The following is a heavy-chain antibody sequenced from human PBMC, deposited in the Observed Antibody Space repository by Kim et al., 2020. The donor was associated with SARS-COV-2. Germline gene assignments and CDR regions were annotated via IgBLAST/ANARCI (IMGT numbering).Heavy chain of an antibody. V-gene: IGHV4-34*01. CDR1: GGSFSGYY. J-gene: IGHJ5*02. CDR3: ARPPPGGMSGANWFDP. Sequence: SETLSLTCAVYGGSFSGYYWSWIRQPPGKGLEWIGEINHSGSTNYNPSLKSRVTISVDTSKNQFSLKLSSVTAADTAVYYCARPPPGGMSGANWFDPWGQGTLVTVSS. D-gene: IGHD1-26*01. CDR2: INHSGST.